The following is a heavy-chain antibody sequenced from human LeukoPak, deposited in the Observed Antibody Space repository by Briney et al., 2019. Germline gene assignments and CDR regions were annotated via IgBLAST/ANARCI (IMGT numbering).Heavy chain of an antibody. CDR2: MNPNSGNT. CDR1: GYTFTSYD. V-gene: IGHV1-8*03. D-gene: IGHD6-19*01. CDR3: AKVGQWLVLLNNMDV. J-gene: IGHJ6*02. Sequence: GASVKVSCKASGYTFTSYDINWVRQATGQGLEWMGWMNPNSGNTGYAQKFQGRVTITRNTSISTAYMELSSLRAEDTAVYYCAKVGQWLVLLNNMDVWGQGTTVTVSS.